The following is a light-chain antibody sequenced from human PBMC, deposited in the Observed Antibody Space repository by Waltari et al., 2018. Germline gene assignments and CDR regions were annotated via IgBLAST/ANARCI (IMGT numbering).Light chain of an antibody. CDR2: DAS. J-gene: IGKJ3*01. Sequence: DVLVPQAPSSLPASVGDRVTITCRASHYIANFLNWYQHMPGKAPRLLIHDASTLQPGVSPRFSGSTSGTDFILTIDNLHPEDFATYYCQQTYKSPPTFGPGTKVDV. CDR1: HYIANF. CDR3: QQTYKSPPT. V-gene: IGKV1-39*01.